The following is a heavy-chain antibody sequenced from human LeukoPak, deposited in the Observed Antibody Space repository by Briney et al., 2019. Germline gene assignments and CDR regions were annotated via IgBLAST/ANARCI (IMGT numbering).Heavy chain of an antibody. V-gene: IGHV3-23*01. D-gene: IGHD3-22*01. Sequence: GGSLRLSCAASGFTFSSYWLTWVRQAPGKGLEWVSAISGSGGSTYYADSVKGRFTISRDNSKNTLYLQMNSLRAEDTAVYCCAKELNYYDTSGSYWGQGTLVTVSS. J-gene: IGHJ4*02. CDR2: ISGSGGST. CDR1: GFTFSSYW. CDR3: AKELNYYDTSGSY.